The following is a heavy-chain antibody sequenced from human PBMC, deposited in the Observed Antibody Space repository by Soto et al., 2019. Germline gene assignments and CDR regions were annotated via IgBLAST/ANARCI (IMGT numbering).Heavy chain of an antibody. CDR3: ARDGGYFDWLLFDY. J-gene: IGHJ4*02. Sequence: GGSLRLSCAASGFTFSSYWMSWVRQAPGKGLEWVANIKQDGSEKYYVDSVKGRFTISRDNAKNSLYLQMNSLRAEDTAVYYCARDGGYFDWLLFDYWGQGTLVTVSS. V-gene: IGHV3-7*01. D-gene: IGHD3-9*01. CDR2: IKQDGSEK. CDR1: GFTFSSYW.